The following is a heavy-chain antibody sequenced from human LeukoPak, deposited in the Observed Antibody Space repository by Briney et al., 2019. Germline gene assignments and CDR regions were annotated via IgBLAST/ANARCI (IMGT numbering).Heavy chain of an antibody. CDR1: GFTFSSYE. Sequence: GGSLRLSCAASGFTFSSYEMNWVRQAPGKGLEWVSYISSSPSTIYYADSVKGRFTISRDNAKNSLYLQMNSLRAEDTAVYYCAREVPTGQAFDIWGQGTMVTVSS. D-gene: IGHD4-17*01. CDR3: AREVPTGQAFDI. V-gene: IGHV3-48*03. CDR2: ISSSPSTI. J-gene: IGHJ3*02.